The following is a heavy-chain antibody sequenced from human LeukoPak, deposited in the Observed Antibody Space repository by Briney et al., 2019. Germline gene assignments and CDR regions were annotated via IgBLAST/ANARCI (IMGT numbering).Heavy chain of an antibody. CDR3: ARLYCSGGSCYPDY. CDR2: ISAYNGHT. D-gene: IGHD2-15*01. Sequence: ASVKVSCKASGYTFTNYGISWVRQAPEQGLEWMGWISAYNGHTNYAQKLQDRLTMTTDTSTTTGYMELRSLRSNDTAIYYCARLYCSGGSCYPDYWGQGTLVTVSS. J-gene: IGHJ4*02. V-gene: IGHV1-18*01. CDR1: GYTFTNYG.